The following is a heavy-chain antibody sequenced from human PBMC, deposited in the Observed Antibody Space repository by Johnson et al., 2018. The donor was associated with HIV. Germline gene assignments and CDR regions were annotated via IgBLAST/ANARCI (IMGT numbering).Heavy chain of an antibody. Sequence: QVQLVESGGGVVQPGGSLRLSCAASGFTFSSYGMHWVRQAPGKGLEWVAFIRYDGSNKYYADSVKGRFTISRDNSKNTLFLQMNSLRAEDTAVYHCAKSVRASSSGAFDIWGQGTMVTVSS. D-gene: IGHD2/OR15-2a*01. V-gene: IGHV3-30*02. J-gene: IGHJ3*02. CDR3: AKSVRASSSGAFDI. CDR1: GFTFSSYG. CDR2: IRYDGSNK.